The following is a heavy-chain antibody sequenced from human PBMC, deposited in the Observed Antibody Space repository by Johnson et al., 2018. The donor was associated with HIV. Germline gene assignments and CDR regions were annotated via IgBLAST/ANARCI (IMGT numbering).Heavy chain of an antibody. CDR3: AKAYSAVVGDAFDI. V-gene: IGHV3-13*01. CDR2: IGTAGDT. D-gene: IGHD3-22*01. J-gene: IGHJ3*02. Sequence: VQLVESGGGLVQPGGSLRLSCAASGFTFSSYDMHWVRQATGKGLEWVSAIGTAGDTYYPGSVKGRFTISRDDSKNTPNLQMNSLRAEDTDVYYCAKAYSAVVGDAFDIWGQGTMVTVSS. CDR1: GFTFSSYD.